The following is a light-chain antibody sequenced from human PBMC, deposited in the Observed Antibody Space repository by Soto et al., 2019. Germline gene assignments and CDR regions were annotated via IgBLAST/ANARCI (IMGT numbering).Light chain of an antibody. CDR1: QGIRIW. V-gene: IGKV1-12*01. J-gene: IGKJ4*01. CDR3: QQADKWPLT. CDR2: GAS. Sequence: DIQMTQSPPSVSASVGDRVTITCRASQGIRIWLAWYQQKPGKAPKILIYGASRLASGVPSRFSGSGSGTDFTLAISGLQPEDCANDYCQQADKWPLTFGGGTKVEI.